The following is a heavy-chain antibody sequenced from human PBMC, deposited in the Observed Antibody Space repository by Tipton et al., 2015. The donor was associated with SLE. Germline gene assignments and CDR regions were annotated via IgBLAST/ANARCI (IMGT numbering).Heavy chain of an antibody. CDR1: GGPIGSFY. D-gene: IGHD2-15*01. J-gene: IGHJ4*02. CDR3: ARGGCSGGSCLDY. Sequence: TLSLTCSVFGGPIGSFYWSWIRQPAGQGLEWIGRIYNSGYTNYNPSLKSRVTISVDTSKNQFSLKLSSVTAADTAVYYCARGGCSGGSCLDYWGQGTLVTVSS. CDR2: IYNSGYT. V-gene: IGHV4-4*07.